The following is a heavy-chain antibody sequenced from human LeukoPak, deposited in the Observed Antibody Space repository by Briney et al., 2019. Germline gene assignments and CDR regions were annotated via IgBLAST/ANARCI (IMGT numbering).Heavy chain of an antibody. J-gene: IGHJ4*01. CDR1: GVSFSGYY. CDR2: INHSGST. D-gene: IGHD4-17*01. Sequence: SETLSLTCAVYGVSFSGYYWSWIRQPPGKGLEWIGEINHSGSTNCNPSLKSRVTISVDTSKNQFSLKLSSVTAADTAVSYCARGQGATVTNSFDYSGHGTLGTVSS. CDR3: ARGQGATVTNSFDY. V-gene: IGHV4-34*01.